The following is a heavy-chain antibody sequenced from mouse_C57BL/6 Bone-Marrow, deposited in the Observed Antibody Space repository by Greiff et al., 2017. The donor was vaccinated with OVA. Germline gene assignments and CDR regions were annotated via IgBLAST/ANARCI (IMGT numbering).Heavy chain of an antibody. Sequence: EVKLMESGGGLVQPGASLRLSCAASGFTFTDYYMSWVRQPPGKAPEWLALIRNKANGYTSEYTASVKGRFTISRANSPNILHRQMTTLEAEDSATYYCVKAGPRWDGSGYFDVWGTGTTVTVSS. CDR3: VKAGPRWDGSGYFDV. V-gene: IGHV7-4*01. CDR2: IRNKANGYTS. D-gene: IGHD4-1*01. CDR1: GFTFTDYY. J-gene: IGHJ1*03.